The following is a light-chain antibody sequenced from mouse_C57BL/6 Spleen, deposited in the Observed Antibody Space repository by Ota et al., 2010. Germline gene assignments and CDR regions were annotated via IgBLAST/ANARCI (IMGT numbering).Light chain of an antibody. CDR3: QQYYNYPPWT. CDR2: WAS. Sequence: DIVMTQSPSSLSVSAGEKVTMSCKSSQSLLNSSNQKNYLAWYQQKPGQSPKLLIFWASTRESGVPDRFTGSGSGTDFTLTISSVKAEDLAVYYCQQYYNYPPWTFGGGTKLEIK. V-gene: IGKV8-30*01. J-gene: IGKJ1*01. CDR1: QSLLNSSNQKNY.